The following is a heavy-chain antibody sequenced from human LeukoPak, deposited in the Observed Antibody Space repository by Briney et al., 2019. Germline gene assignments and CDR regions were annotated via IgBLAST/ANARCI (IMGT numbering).Heavy chain of an antibody. CDR2: IYYSGST. J-gene: IGHJ4*02. CDR1: GGSISSSSYY. Sequence: PSETLSLTCTVSGGSISSSSYYWGWIRQPPGQGLEWIGSIYYSGSTYYNPSLKSRVTISVDTSKNQFSLKLSSMTAADTAVYYCARHAGGWYWYYFDYWGQGTLVTVSS. D-gene: IGHD6-19*01. CDR3: ARHAGGWYWYYFDY. V-gene: IGHV4-39*01.